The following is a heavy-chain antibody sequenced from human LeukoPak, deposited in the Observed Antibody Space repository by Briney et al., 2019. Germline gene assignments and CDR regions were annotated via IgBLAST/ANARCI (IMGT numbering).Heavy chain of an antibody. D-gene: IGHD1-26*01. Sequence: PSETLSLTCAVYRGSFSAYYWSWIRQPPGKGLEWIGEINHSGSTNYNPSLKSRVTISVDTSKNQFSLKLSSVTAADTAVYYCARAKVGATAFDYWGQGTLVTVSS. V-gene: IGHV4-34*01. CDR1: RGSFSAYY. CDR3: ARAKVGATAFDY. J-gene: IGHJ4*02. CDR2: INHSGST.